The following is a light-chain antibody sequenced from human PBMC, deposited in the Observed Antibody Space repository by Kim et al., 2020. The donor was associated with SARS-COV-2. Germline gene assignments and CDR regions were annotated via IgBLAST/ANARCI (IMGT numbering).Light chain of an antibody. J-gene: IGLJ1*01. CDR3: QSYDSSNFV. CDR2: EDN. CDR1: SGSIASNY. V-gene: IGLV6-57*04. Sequence: NFMLTQPHSVSESPGKTVTISCTRSSGSIASNYVQWYQQRPGSAPTTVIYEDNQRPSGVPDRFSGSIDSSSNSASLTISGLKTEDEADYYCQSYDSSNFVVGTGTKVTVL.